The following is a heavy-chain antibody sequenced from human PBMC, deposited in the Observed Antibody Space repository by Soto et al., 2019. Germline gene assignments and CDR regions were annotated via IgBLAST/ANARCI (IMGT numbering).Heavy chain of an antibody. J-gene: IGHJ5*02. D-gene: IGHD6-6*01. CDR1: GYTFTGYY. V-gene: IGHV1-2*02. CDR2: INPNSGGT. CDR3: ARQKGPRRDSSSSNWFDP. Sequence: ASVKVSCKASGYTFTGYYMHWVRQAPGQGLEWMGWINPNSGGTNYAQKFQGRVTMTRDTSISTAYMELSRLRSDDTAVYYCARQKGPRRDSSSSNWFDPWGQGTLVTVPS.